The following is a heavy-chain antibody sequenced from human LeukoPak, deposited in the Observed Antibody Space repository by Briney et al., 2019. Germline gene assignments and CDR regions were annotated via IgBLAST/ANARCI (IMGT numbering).Heavy chain of an antibody. Sequence: ASVKVSCKASGYTFTSYFMHWVRQAPGQGLEWMGIINPSGGSTSYAQKFQGRVTMTRDTSTSTVYMELNSLSSEDTAVYYCARVPLDDASRHYYPHWGQGTLVTVSS. CDR2: INPSGGST. CDR3: ARVPLDDASRHYYPH. J-gene: IGHJ1*01. V-gene: IGHV1-46*01. CDR1: GYTFTSYF. D-gene: IGHD3-10*01.